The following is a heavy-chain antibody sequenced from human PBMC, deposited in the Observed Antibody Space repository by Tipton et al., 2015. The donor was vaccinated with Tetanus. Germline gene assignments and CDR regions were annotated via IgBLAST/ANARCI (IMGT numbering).Heavy chain of an antibody. V-gene: IGHV4-4*07. Sequence: TLSLTCTVSGGSLSTFYWNWIRQPAGKGLEWIGRIYSSGSTNYNPSLKSRVTMSIDTYKNQFSLELTSVTAADTAVYYCARDFRERSGTYFSYYYTMDVWGQGTPVTVSS. CDR2: IYSSGST. CDR3: ARDFRERSGTYFSYYYTMDV. J-gene: IGHJ6*02. D-gene: IGHD1-26*01. CDR1: GGSLSTFY.